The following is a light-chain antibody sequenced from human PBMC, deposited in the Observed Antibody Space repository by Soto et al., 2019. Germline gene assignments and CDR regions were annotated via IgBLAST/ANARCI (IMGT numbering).Light chain of an antibody. CDR2: GAS. V-gene: IGKV3-20*01. J-gene: IGKJ3*01. CDR3: QQYGSLGT. Sequence: EIVSTQSPGTLSLSPGERATLSCRASQSVYNNYLAWYQQKPGQAPRLLIYGASSRATGIPDRFSGSGSGTDFTLTISRLEPEDFAVYYCQQYGSLGTFGPGTKVDIK. CDR1: QSVYNNY.